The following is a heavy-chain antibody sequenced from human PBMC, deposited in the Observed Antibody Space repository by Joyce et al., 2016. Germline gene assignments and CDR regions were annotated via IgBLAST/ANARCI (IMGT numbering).Heavy chain of an antibody. J-gene: IGHJ6*02. D-gene: IGHD6-25*01. V-gene: IGHV2-5*02. CDR1: GFSLSTSGVG. Sequence: QVTLKESGPTLVKPTQTLTLTCTFSGFSLSTSGVGVGWIRQPPGKALEWLSLIYWDDDKRYSPSLKSRLTITKDPSKTQVVLTMTNMDPVDTATYYCAHAPATDRYYGMDVWGQGTTVTVSS. CDR3: AHAPATDRYYGMDV. CDR2: IYWDDDK.